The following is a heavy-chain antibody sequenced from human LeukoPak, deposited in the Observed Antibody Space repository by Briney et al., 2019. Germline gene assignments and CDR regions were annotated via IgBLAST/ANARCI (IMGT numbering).Heavy chain of an antibody. D-gene: IGHD1-26*01. J-gene: IGHJ4*02. Sequence: GGSLRLSCAASGFIFSDYGMSWVRQAPGKGLEWVSAFSPSGGGTYYADSVKGRFTISRDNSKNTLYLQMNSLRAEDTAVYYCARALRIYYYFDYWGQGTLVTVSS. V-gene: IGHV3-23*01. CDR1: GFIFSDYG. CDR2: FSPSGGGT. CDR3: ARALRIYYYFDY.